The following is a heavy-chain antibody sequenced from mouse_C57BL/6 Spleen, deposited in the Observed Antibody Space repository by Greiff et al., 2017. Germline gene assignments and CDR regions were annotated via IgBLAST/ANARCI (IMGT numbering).Heavy chain of an antibody. Sequence: EVQLQQSGGGLVKPGGSLKLSCAASGFTFSDYGMHWVRQAPEKGLEWVAYISSGSSTIYYADTVKGRFTISRDNAKNTLFLQMTSLRSEDTAMYYCARYCYGSSLYWYFDVWGTGTTVTVSS. CDR1: GFTFSDYG. CDR3: ARYCYGSSLYWYFDV. D-gene: IGHD1-1*01. J-gene: IGHJ1*03. CDR2: ISSGSSTI. V-gene: IGHV5-17*01.